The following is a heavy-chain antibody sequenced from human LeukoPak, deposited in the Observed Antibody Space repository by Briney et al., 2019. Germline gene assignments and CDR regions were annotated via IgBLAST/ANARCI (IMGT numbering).Heavy chain of an antibody. V-gene: IGHV3-48*01. Sequence: GGPLRLSCAASGFTFNIYSMNWVRQAPGKGLEWVSYSSSSSSAIYYADSVKGRFTISRDNAKNSLYLQMNSLRAEDTAVYYCARVKGYGGYTVVPLDYWGQGTPVTVSS. CDR3: ARVKGYGGYTVVPLDY. J-gene: IGHJ4*02. CDR2: SSSSSSAI. CDR1: GFTFNIYS. D-gene: IGHD6-13*01.